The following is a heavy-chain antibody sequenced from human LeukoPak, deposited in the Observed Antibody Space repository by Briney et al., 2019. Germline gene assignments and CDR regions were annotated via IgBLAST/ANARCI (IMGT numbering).Heavy chain of an antibody. J-gene: IGHJ3*02. D-gene: IGHD3-10*01. V-gene: IGHV5-51*01. CDR2: IYPGDSDT. CDR1: GYIFTSFW. Sequence: GESLKISCTGSGYIFTSFWIGWVRQMPGKGLEWMGVIYPGDSDTRYSPSLQGQVTISADKSISTAYLQWSSLKASDTAMYYCARPGVPGSSFSAFDIWGQGTVLTVSS. CDR3: ARPGVPGSSFSAFDI.